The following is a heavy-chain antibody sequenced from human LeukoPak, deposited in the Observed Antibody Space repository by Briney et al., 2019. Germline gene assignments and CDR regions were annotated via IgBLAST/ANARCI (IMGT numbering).Heavy chain of an antibody. D-gene: IGHD4-17*01. CDR2: NYHSGST. CDR3: ARDSGTTGEVKFDP. J-gene: IGHJ5*02. Sequence: SETLSLTCTVSGYSISSGYYWGWIRQPPGEGLEWIGSNYHSGSTYYNPSLKSRVTISVDTSKNQFSLKLSSVTAADAAVYYCARDSGTTGEVKFDPWGQGTLVTVSS. V-gene: IGHV4-38-2*02. CDR1: GYSISSGYY.